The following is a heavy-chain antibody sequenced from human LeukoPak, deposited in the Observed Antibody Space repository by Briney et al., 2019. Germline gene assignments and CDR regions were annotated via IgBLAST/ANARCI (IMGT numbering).Heavy chain of an antibody. CDR2: ISYSGST. CDR1: GGSINGYY. D-gene: IGHD6-19*01. V-gene: IGHV4-59*08. Sequence: SETLSLTCIVSGGSINGYYWSWIRQPPGKGLECSGYISYSGSTYYNTSLKSRLTISVDTSKNQFSLKLNSVTAADTAVYYCARLIAVAGTLSFFDYWGQGILVTVSS. J-gene: IGHJ4*02. CDR3: ARLIAVAGTLSFFDY.